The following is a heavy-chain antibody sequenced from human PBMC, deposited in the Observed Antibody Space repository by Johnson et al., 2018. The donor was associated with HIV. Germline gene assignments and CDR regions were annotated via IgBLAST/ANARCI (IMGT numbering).Heavy chain of an antibody. J-gene: IGHJ3*02. CDR3: ARERKNYLIAARGDAFDI. Sequence: QVQLVESGGGLVKPGGSLRLSCAASGFTFSDYYMSWIRQAPGKGLEWVSSISSIGTTMYYADSVKGRFTISRNNVRNSLYLQMSSLRAADTAVYYCARERKNYLIAARGDAFDIWGQGTMVTVSS. V-gene: IGHV3-11*04. CDR1: GFTFSDYY. CDR2: ISSIGTTM. D-gene: IGHD6-6*01.